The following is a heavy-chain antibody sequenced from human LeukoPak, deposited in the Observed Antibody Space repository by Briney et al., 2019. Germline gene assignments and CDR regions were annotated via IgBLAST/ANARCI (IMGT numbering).Heavy chain of an antibody. D-gene: IGHD3-22*01. CDR2: INTNTGNP. V-gene: IGHV7-4-1*02. J-gene: IGHJ4*02. CDR3: ATAVYDSSGYYPWYFDY. CDR1: GYTFTSYA. Sequence: ASVKVSCKASGYTFTSYAMNWVRQAPGQGLEWMGWINTNTGNPTYARGFTGRFVFSLDTSVSTAYLQISSLKAEDTAVYCCATAVYDSSGYYPWYFDYWGQGTLVTVSS.